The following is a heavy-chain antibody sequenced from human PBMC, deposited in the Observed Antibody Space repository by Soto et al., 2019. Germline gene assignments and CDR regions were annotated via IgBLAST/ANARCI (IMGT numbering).Heavy chain of an antibody. J-gene: IGHJ4*02. Sequence: PSETLSLTCTVSGASITQYYWNWIRQSPGKGLEWIVSVSSTGSTVYNPSLTSRVTVSLDTSKNQFSLTLNSVTAADTAVYFCASGIQLWLRRINNGYSGWGQGTLVTVSS. D-gene: IGHD5-18*01. CDR3: ASGIQLWLRRINNGYSG. CDR2: VSSTGST. CDR1: GASITQYY. V-gene: IGHV4-59*01.